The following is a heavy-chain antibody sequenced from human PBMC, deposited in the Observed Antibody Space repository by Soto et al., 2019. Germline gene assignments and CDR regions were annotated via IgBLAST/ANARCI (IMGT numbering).Heavy chain of an antibody. CDR3: AREGGIAVAGTSGDY. Sequence: EVQLVESGGGLVQPGGSLRLSCAASGFTFSSYSMNWVRQAPGKGLEWVSYISSSSRTIYYADSVKGRFTISRDNAKNSRYLQMNSLRDEDTAVYYCAREGGIAVAGTSGDYWGQGTLVTVSS. D-gene: IGHD6-19*01. CDR2: ISSSSRTI. V-gene: IGHV3-48*02. J-gene: IGHJ4*02. CDR1: GFTFSSYS.